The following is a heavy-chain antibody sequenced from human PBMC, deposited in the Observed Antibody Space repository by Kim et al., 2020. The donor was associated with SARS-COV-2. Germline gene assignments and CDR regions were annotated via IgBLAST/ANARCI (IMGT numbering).Heavy chain of an antibody. D-gene: IGHD1-26*01. CDR2: DGRVQ. J-gene: IGHJ4*02. V-gene: IGHV3-7*01. CDR3: TGGGYNGY. Sequence: DGRVQYYVDSVRGRFTISRDNSKRSLYLEMNSLRADDTAVYYCTGGGYNGYWGQGTLVTVSS.